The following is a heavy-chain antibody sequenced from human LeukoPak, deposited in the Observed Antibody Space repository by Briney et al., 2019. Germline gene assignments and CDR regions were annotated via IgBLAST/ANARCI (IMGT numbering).Heavy chain of an antibody. Sequence: GGSLRLSCAASGFTFSSYAMHWVRQAPGKGLEWVAVISYDGSNKYYADSVKGRFTISRDNSKNTLYLQMNSLRAEDTAVYYCASTYERGAQGPPAIDYWGQGTLVTVSS. J-gene: IGHJ4*02. D-gene: IGHD1-26*01. CDR2: ISYDGSNK. CDR1: GFTFSSYA. CDR3: ASTYERGAQGPPAIDY. V-gene: IGHV3-30-3*01.